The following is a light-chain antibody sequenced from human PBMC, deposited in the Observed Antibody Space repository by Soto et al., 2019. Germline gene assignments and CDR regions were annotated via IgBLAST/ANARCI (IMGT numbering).Light chain of an antibody. CDR2: GTS. Sequence: EIVLTQSPGTLSLSPGERATLSCRASQSVGSSYLAWYQQKPGQAPRLLIYGTSTRATGIPDGFSGGGSGSDFTLSISRLEPEDFAVYYCQQYGNSPRTFGQGTKVEI. CDR3: QQYGNSPRT. J-gene: IGKJ1*01. CDR1: QSVGSSY. V-gene: IGKV3-20*01.